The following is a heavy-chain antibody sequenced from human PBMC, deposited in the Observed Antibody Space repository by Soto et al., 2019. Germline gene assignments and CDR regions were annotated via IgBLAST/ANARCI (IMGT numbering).Heavy chain of an antibody. Sequence: GGSLRLSCAASGFTFSNSAITWVRQALGKGPEWVSSIGRTNNTHYADSVKGRFAISRDNSQNTLYLQMNSLTAEDTAVYFCAKVDAYSYRTDHWGQGTLLTVSS. CDR2: IGRTNNT. D-gene: IGHD3-16*02. J-gene: IGHJ4*02. CDR1: GFTFSNSA. CDR3: AKVDAYSYRTDH. V-gene: IGHV3-23*01.